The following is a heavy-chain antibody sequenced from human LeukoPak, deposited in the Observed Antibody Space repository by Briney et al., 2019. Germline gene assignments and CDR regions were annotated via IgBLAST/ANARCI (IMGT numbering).Heavy chain of an antibody. CDR2: VYYSGST. D-gene: IGHD3-16*02. V-gene: IGHV4-59*06. CDR1: GGSISTYY. J-gene: IGHJ4*02. Sequence: SETLSLTCTVSGGSISTYYWSWIRQHPGKGLEWIGYVYYSGSTYYNPSLKSRVTISVDTSKIQFSLKLSSVTAADTAVYYCARGSTYYDYVWGSYRYSSFDYWGQGTLVTVSS. CDR3: ARGSTYYDYVWGSYRYSSFDY.